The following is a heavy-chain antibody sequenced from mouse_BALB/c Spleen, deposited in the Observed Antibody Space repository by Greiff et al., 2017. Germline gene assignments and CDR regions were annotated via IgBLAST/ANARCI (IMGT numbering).Heavy chain of an antibody. D-gene: IGHD1-1*01. Sequence: EVKLMESGGGLVKPGGSLKLSCAASGFAFSSYDMSWVRQTPEKRLEWVAYISSGGGSTYYPDTVKGRFTISRDNAKNTLYLQMSSLKSEDTAMYYCARHMEYYYGSSYYAMDYWGQGTSVTVSS. CDR2: ISSGGGST. V-gene: IGHV5-12-1*01. CDR3: ARHMEYYYGSSYYAMDY. CDR1: GFAFSSYD. J-gene: IGHJ4*01.